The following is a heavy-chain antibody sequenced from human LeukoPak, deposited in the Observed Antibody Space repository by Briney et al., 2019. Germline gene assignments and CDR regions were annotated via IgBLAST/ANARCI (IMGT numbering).Heavy chain of an antibody. CDR1: GFTFSNFG. J-gene: IGHJ5*02. V-gene: IGHV7-4-1*02. CDR3: AREPFDP. Sequence: GASVKVSCKASGFTFSNFGFNWVRQAPGKGLEWLGWINTNTGKATYGQDFTGRFVFSLDTSVSTAYLQISSLKAEDTAVYYCAREPFDPWGQGTLVTVSS. CDR2: INTNTGKA.